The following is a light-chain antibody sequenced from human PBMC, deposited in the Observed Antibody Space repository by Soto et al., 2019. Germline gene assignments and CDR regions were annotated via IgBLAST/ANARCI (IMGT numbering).Light chain of an antibody. Sequence: QSVLTQPPSASGSPGQSVTISCTGTSSDVGGYNYVSWYQQHPGKAPRLMIYEVSMRPSGAPDRFSGSKSGNTASLTVSGLQAEDEADYYCSSYADRNNYVFGTGTKVTVL. CDR2: EVS. V-gene: IGLV2-8*01. CDR1: SSDVGGYNY. CDR3: SSYADRNNYV. J-gene: IGLJ1*01.